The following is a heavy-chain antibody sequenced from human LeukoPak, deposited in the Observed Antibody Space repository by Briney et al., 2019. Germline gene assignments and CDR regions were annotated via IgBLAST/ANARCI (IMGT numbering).Heavy chain of an antibody. CDR1: GGSISSGGYY. CDR2: IYYSGST. J-gene: IGHJ5*02. D-gene: IGHD6-13*01. CDR3: ARGSYSSSWYGWFDP. V-gene: IGHV4-31*03. Sequence: PSETLSLTCTVSGGSISSGGYYWSWIRQHSGKGLEWIGYIYYSGSTYYNPSLKSRVTISVDTSKNQFSLKLSSVTAADTAVYYCARGSYSSSWYGWFDPWGQGTLVTVSS.